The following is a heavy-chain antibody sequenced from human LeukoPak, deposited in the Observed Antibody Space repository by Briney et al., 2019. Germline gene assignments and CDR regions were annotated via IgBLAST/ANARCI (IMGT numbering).Heavy chain of an antibody. CDR3: ARGGGYCSSASCYTGIIRGWFDP. CDR1: GYTFTNYG. CDR2: ISAYNGNT. D-gene: IGHD2-2*02. J-gene: IGHJ5*02. V-gene: IGHV1-18*01. Sequence: EASVKVSCKASGYTFTNYGISWVRQAPGQGLEWMGWISAYNGNTNYAQNLQGRVTMTTDTSTSTAYMELRSLRSDDTAVYYCARGGGYCSSASCYTGIIRGWFDPWGQGTLVTVSS.